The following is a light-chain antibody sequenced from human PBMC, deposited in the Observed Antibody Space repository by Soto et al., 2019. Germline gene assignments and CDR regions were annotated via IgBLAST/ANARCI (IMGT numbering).Light chain of an antibody. CDR3: QQYNSYST. CDR1: QSISTY. J-gene: IGKJ1*01. Sequence: DIQITQSPSSLSASVGDRVTITCRASQSISTYLNWYQQKAGLAPKLLIYAASSLQSGVPSRFSGSGSGTEFTLTISSLQPDDFATYYCQQYNSYSTFGQGTKVDIK. CDR2: AAS. V-gene: IGKV1-39*01.